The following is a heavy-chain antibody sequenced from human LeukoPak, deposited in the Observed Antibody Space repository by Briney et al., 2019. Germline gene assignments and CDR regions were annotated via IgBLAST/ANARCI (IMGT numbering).Heavy chain of an antibody. D-gene: IGHD5-12*01. CDR2: IYHSGRT. CDR1: GGSISNGNW. Sequence: SGTLSLTCAVSGGSISNGNWWSWVRQPPGKGLEWIGEIYHSGRTNYNPSLKSRVTISLDKSKNQFSLNLSSVTAADTALYFCASSDGQPPRFDSSYDVFDYWGQGTLVTVSS. CDR3: ASSDGQPPRFDSSYDVFDY. J-gene: IGHJ4*02. V-gene: IGHV4-4*02.